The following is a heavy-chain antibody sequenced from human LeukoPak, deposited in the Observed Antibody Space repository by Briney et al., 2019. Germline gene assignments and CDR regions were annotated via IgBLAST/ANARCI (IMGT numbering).Heavy chain of an antibody. Sequence: GGSLRLSCAASGFTFSSYGMHWVRQAPGKGLEWVAVIWYDGSNKYYADSVKGRFTISRDNSKNTLYLQMNSLRAEGTAVYYCARVPGSGWYLDGMDVWGQGTTVTVSS. V-gene: IGHV3-33*01. CDR2: IWYDGSNK. CDR1: GFTFSSYG. D-gene: IGHD6-19*01. J-gene: IGHJ6*02. CDR3: ARVPGSGWYLDGMDV.